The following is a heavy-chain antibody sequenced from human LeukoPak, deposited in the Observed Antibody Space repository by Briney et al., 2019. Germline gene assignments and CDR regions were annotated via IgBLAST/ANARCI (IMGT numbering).Heavy chain of an antibody. J-gene: IGHJ4*02. CDR2: MNPNSGYT. D-gene: IGHD3-9*01. CDR1: GYTFSSFD. CDR3: ARGITAGYAY. V-gene: IGHV1-8*01. Sequence: ASVKVSCKASGYTFSSFDINWVRQATGQGLEWMGWMNPNSGYTDYAQRFQGRVTMTRDTSINTAYMELSSLTSEDTAVYYCARGITAGYAYWGQGSLVTVSS.